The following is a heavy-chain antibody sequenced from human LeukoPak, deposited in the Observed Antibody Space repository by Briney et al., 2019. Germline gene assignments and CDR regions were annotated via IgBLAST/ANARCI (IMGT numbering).Heavy chain of an antibody. Sequence: SQTLSLTCTVSGDSVSSGDHHWSWIRQPPGKGLEWIGYIRYGRSTYYNPSLKSRVIISVDMSKNQFSLSLNSLSAADSAVYYCARAAAVTNSWYYFDYWGQGTLVTVSS. V-gene: IGHV4-30-4*01. D-gene: IGHD6-13*01. CDR1: GDSVSSGDHH. J-gene: IGHJ4*02. CDR3: ARAAAVTNSWYYFDY. CDR2: IRYGRST.